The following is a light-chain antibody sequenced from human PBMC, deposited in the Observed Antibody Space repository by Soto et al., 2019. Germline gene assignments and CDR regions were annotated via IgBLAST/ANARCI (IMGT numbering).Light chain of an antibody. CDR1: QSVNNY. V-gene: IGKV3-11*01. CDR2: EGS. CDR3: QHRSNWPTT. Sequence: DIVLTQSPAILSLSPGERATLSCRASQSVNNYLAWYQQKAGQAPRLLIYEGSKRATGIPARFSGSGSGTDFTLTISSLEPEDFAVYYCQHRSNWPTTFGQGTKVEIK. J-gene: IGKJ2*01.